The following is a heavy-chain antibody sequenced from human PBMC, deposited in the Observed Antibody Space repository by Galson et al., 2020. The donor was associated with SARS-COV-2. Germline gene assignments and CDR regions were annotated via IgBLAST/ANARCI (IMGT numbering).Heavy chain of an antibody. CDR2: ISGSGGST. V-gene: IGHV3-23*01. Sequence: GESLKISCAASGFTFSSYAMSWVRQAPGKGLEWVSAISGSGGSTYYADSVKGRFTISRDNSKNTLYLQMNSLRAEDTAVYYCAKEWEYSSSSDAYDYWGQGTLVTVSS. CDR1: GFTFSSYA. CDR3: AKEWEYSSSSDAYDY. J-gene: IGHJ4*02. D-gene: IGHD6-6*01.